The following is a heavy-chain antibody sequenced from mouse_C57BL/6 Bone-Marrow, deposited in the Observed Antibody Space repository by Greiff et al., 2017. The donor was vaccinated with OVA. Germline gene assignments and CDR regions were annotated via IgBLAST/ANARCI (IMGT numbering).Heavy chain of an antibody. J-gene: IGHJ4*01. CDR2: IDPSDSYT. CDR3: AREGRSSLYYSMDY. V-gene: IGHV1-69*01. D-gene: IGHD6-1*01. CDR1: GYTFTSYW. Sequence: QVQLQQPGAELVMPGASVKLSCKASGYTFTSYWMHWVKQRPGQGLEWIGEIDPSDSYTNYNQKFKGKSTLTVDKSSSTAYMQLSSLTSEDSAVDYCAREGRSSLYYSMDYWCRGTTVTVAS.